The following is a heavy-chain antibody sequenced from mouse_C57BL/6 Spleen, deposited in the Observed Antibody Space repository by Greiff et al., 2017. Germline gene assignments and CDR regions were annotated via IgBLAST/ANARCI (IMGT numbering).Heavy chain of an antibody. D-gene: IGHD1-1*01. CDR3: ARSDYGSSFDY. CDR2: INTSNGGT. V-gene: IGHV1-53*01. CDR1: GYTFTSYW. J-gene: IGHJ2*01. Sequence: VQLQQPGTELVKPGASVKLSCKASGYTFTSYWMHWVKQRPGQGLEWIGNINTSNGGTNYNEKFKSKATLTVDKSTSTAYMQLSSLTSEDSAVYYCARSDYGSSFDYWGQGTTLTVSS.